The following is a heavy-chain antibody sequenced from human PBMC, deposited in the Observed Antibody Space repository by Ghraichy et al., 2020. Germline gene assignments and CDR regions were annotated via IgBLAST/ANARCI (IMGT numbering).Heavy chain of an antibody. V-gene: IGHV4-39*07. CDR1: GGSISSSSYY. J-gene: IGHJ4*02. Sequence: SETLSLTCTVSGGSISSSSYYWGWIRQPPGKGLEWIGSIYYSGSTYYNPSLKSRVTISVDTSKNQFSLKLSSVTAADTAVYYCAKYFDWLLQDFDYWGQGTLVTVSS. D-gene: IGHD3-9*01. CDR3: AKYFDWLLQDFDY. CDR2: IYYSGST.